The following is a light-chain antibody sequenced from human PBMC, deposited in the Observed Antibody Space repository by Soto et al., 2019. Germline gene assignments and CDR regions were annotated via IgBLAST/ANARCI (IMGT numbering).Light chain of an antibody. V-gene: IGLV2-14*01. J-gene: IGLJ1*01. CDR2: DVS. Sequence: QSVLAQSASVSGSPGQSITISCTGTSSDVGAYNYVSWYQQHPGKASKLIIYDVSNRPSGVSNRFSGSKSGNTASLTISALQAEDEADYYCSSFISSSTRVFGTGTKVTVL. CDR1: SSDVGAYNY. CDR3: SSFISSSTRV.